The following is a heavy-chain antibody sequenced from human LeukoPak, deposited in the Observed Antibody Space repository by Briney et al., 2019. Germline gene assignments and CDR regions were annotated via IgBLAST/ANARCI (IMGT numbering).Heavy chain of an antibody. J-gene: IGHJ6*02. CDR1: EFTFSSYW. CDR3: ARGDDRSGYYYEAYYYGMNV. D-gene: IGHD3-22*01. V-gene: IGHV3-7*01. CDR2: IDQDGIEK. Sequence: GSLRLSCAASEFTFSSYWMSWVRQGPGKGLEWVANIDQDGIEKNYVDSVKGRFIITRDNAKRSLYLEMDSLRVEDTAVYYCARGDDRSGYYYEAYYYGMNVWGQGTTVTASS.